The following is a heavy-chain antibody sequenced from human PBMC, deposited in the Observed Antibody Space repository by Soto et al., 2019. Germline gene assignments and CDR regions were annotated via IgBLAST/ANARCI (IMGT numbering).Heavy chain of an antibody. J-gene: IGHJ4*02. V-gene: IGHV1-2*02. CDR3: ARETYRGFYFDY. Sequence: ASVKVSCKASGYTFTAYYIHWVRQAPGQGLEWMGWINPNGGGTKYAQKFQGRFTISRDNAKNTLYLQMNSLRVEDTALYYCARETYRGFYFDYWGQGTLVTVSS. D-gene: IGHD4-4*01. CDR2: INPNGGGT. CDR1: GYTFTAYY.